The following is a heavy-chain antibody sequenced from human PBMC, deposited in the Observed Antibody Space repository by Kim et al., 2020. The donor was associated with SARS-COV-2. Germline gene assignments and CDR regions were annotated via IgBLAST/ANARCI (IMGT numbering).Heavy chain of an antibody. CDR3: ARVPGGSSSWYYCDY. D-gene: IGHD6-13*01. CDR1: GFTFSDYY. V-gene: IGHV3-11*05. J-gene: IGHJ4*01. CDR2: ISSSTGYT. Sequence: GGSLRLSCAASGFTFSDYYMTWIRQAPGRGLEWISYISSSTGYTNYADSLKGRFTIARDNAKNSLYLQTNSLRAEDTAGYYCARVPGGSSSWYYCDYWG.